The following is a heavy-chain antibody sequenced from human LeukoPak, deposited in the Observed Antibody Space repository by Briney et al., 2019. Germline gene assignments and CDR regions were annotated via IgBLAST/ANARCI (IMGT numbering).Heavy chain of an antibody. CDR1: GFTVSSNY. D-gene: IGHD3-10*01. Sequence: PGGSLRLSCAASGFTVSSNYMSWVRQAPGKGLEWVSVIYSGGSTYYADSVKGRFTISRDNSKNTLYLQMNSLRAEDTAVYYCARDSGGDYVDYWGQGTLVTVSS. CDR3: ARDSGGDYVDY. CDR2: IYSGGST. J-gene: IGHJ4*02. V-gene: IGHV3-53*01.